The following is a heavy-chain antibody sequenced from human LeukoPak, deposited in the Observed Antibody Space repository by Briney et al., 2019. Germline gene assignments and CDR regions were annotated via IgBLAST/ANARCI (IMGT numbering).Heavy chain of an antibody. V-gene: IGHV3-23*01. CDR1: GFTSSSYT. CDR2: ISGSSDST. D-gene: IGHD3-3*01. J-gene: IGHJ4*02. Sequence: GGSLRLSCAASGFTSSSYTMSWVRQAPGKGLEWVSAISGSSDSTYYGDSVKGRFSISRDNSKNTLYLQMNSLRAEDTAVYYCAKASSTIFGVVIKREYYFDYWGQGTLVTVSS. CDR3: AKASSTIFGVVIKREYYFDY.